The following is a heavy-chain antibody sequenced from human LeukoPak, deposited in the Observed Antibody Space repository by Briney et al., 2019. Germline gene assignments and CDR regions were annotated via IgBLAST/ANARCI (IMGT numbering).Heavy chain of an antibody. V-gene: IGHV3-15*01. CDR1: GFTFSNAW. Sequence: GGSLRLSCAASGFTFSNAWMSWVRQAPGKGLEWVGRIKSKTDGGTTDYAAPVEGRFTISRDDSKNTLYLQMNSLKTEDTAVYYCTTDYGDYVRGAFDIWGQGTMVTVSS. CDR2: IKSKTDGGTT. J-gene: IGHJ3*02. D-gene: IGHD4-17*01. CDR3: TTDYGDYVRGAFDI.